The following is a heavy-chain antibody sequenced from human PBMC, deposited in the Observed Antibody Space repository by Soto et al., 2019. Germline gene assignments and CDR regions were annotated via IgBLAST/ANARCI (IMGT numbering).Heavy chain of an antibody. D-gene: IGHD3-10*01. V-gene: IGHV3-15*07. J-gene: IGHJ4*02. Sequence: GGSLRLSCAASGFTFSNAWMNWVRQAPGKGLEWVGRIKSKTDGGTTDYAAPVKGRFTISRDDSKNTLYLQMNSLKTEDTAVYYCTTDHEYYYGSGSDIPPDFDYWGQGTLVTVSS. CDR1: GFTFSNAW. CDR2: IKSKTDGGTT. CDR3: TTDHEYYYGSGSDIPPDFDY.